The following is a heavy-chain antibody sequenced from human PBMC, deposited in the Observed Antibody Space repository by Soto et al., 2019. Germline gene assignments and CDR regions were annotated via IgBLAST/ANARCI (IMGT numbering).Heavy chain of an antibody. CDR1: GYTFTSYY. CDR2: INPSGGST. V-gene: IGHV1-46*03. Sequence: QVQLVQSGAEVKKPGASVKVSCKASGYTFTSYYMHWVRQAPGQGLEWMGIINPSGGSTSYAQKFQGRVTMTRDTSTSTVYMALSSLRSEDTAVYYCARGPLSPHHSQGIYYYYMDVWGKGTTVTVSS. J-gene: IGHJ6*03. D-gene: IGHD6-13*01. CDR3: ARGPLSPHHSQGIYYYYMDV.